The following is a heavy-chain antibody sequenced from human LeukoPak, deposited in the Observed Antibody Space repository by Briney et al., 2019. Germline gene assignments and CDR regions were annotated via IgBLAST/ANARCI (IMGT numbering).Heavy chain of an antibody. D-gene: IGHD3-3*01. CDR2: IYHSGST. CDR3: ARGLIGVVIHDY. J-gene: IGHJ4*02. Sequence: SETLSLTCAVSGYSISSGYYWGWIRQPPGKGLEWIGSIYHSGSTYYNPSLKSRVTISVDTSKNQFSLKLSSVTAADTAVYYCARGLIGVVIHDYWGQGTLVTISS. CDR1: GYSISSGYY. V-gene: IGHV4-38-2*01.